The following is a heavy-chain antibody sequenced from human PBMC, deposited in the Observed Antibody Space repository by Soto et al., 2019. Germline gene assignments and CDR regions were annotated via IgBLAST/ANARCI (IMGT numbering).Heavy chain of an antibody. V-gene: IGHV4-4*07. Sequence: SDPHSLTCPFAGGTIKTFYLSWVRLPAGKGLEWIRRIFYSGSTNYNPSLKSRVTISVDTSKNQFSLKLSSVTAADTAVYYCARVLGYCSSTSCYGSSIWFDPWGQRTLVTVSS. CDR1: GGTIKTFY. CDR2: IFYSGST. J-gene: IGHJ5*02. CDR3: ARVLGYCSSTSCYGSSIWFDP. D-gene: IGHD2-2*01.